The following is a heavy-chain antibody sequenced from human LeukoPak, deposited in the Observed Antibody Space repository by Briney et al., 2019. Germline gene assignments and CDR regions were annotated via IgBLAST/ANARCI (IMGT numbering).Heavy chain of an antibody. Sequence: SETLSLTCAVYGGSFSGYYWSWIRQPPGKGLEWIGEINHSGSTNYNPFLKSRVTISVDTSKNQFSLKLSSVTAADTAVYYCARKGYCSSTSCYPSRGMDVWGQGTTVTVSS. D-gene: IGHD2-2*01. CDR3: ARKGYCSSTSCYPSRGMDV. V-gene: IGHV4-34*01. CDR2: INHSGST. CDR1: GGSFSGYY. J-gene: IGHJ6*02.